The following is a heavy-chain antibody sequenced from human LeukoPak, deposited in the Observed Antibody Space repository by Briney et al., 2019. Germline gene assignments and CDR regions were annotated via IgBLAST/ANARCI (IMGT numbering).Heavy chain of an antibody. D-gene: IGHD6-13*01. CDR1: GYTLTELS. V-gene: IGHV1-24*01. J-gene: IGHJ4*02. CDR3: VAIGLNSSSWSHYLDY. Sequence: ASVKVSCKVSGYTLTELSMHWVRQAPGKGLEWMGGFDPEDGETIYAQKFQGRVTMTEDTSTDTAYMELSSLRSEDTAVYYCVAIGLNSSSWSHYLDYWGQGTLVTVSS. CDR2: FDPEDGET.